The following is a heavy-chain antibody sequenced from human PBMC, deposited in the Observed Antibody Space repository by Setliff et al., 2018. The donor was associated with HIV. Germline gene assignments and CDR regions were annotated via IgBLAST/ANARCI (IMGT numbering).Heavy chain of an antibody. CDR1: GYSFTSYW. CDR3: ARLECYDSGCVVVVASTPCSRMTEFDY. D-gene: IGHD2-15*01. Sequence: GESLKISCKGSGYSFTSYWNGWVRQMPGKGLEWMGIIYPGDSDTRYSPSFQGQVTISADKSISTAYLQWSSLKASDTAMYYCARLECYDSGCVVVVASTPCSRMTEFDYCGQRSLVSVSS. V-gene: IGHV5-51*01. J-gene: IGHJ4*02. CDR2: IYPGDSDT.